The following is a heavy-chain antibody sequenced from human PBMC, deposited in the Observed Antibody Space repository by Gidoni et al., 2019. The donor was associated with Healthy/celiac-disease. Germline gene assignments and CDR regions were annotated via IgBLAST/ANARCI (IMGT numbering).Heavy chain of an antibody. Sequence: QVQLQQWGAGLLKPSETLSLTCAVYGVSFSGYYWSWIRQPPGKGLEWIGEINHSGSTNYNPSLKSRVTISVDTSKNQFSLKLSSVTAADTAVYYCARGRDYGDSNWGQGTLVTVSS. CDR2: INHSGST. J-gene: IGHJ4*02. V-gene: IGHV4-34*01. CDR3: ARGRDYGDSN. D-gene: IGHD4-17*01. CDR1: GVSFSGYY.